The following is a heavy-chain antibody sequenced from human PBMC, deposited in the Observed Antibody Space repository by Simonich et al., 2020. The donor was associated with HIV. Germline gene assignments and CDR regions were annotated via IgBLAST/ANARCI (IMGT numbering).Heavy chain of an antibody. V-gene: IGHV3-30*07. CDR3: ASGGSISSVWADDY. D-gene: IGHD3-16*01. CDR1: GFTFSSYA. CDR2: ISYDGSNK. Sequence: QVQLVESGGGVVQPGRSLRLSCAASGFTFSSYAMHWVRQAPGKGLEWVAVISYDGSNKYYADSVKGRFTLSRENSKNTLYLQMNSLRAEDTAVYYCASGGSISSVWADDYWGQGTLVTVSS. J-gene: IGHJ4*02.